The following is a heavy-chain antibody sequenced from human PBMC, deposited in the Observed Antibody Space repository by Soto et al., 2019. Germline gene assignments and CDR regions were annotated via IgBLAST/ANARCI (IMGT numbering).Heavy chain of an antibody. J-gene: IGHJ4*02. D-gene: IGHD6-19*01. Sequence: SLTCTVSGGSISSYYWSWIRQPPGKGLEWIGYIYYSGSTNYNPSLKSRVTISVDTSKNQFSLKLTSVTAADTAVYYCARLGVAGSEIDHWGQGTLVTVSS. CDR3: ARLGVAGSEIDH. V-gene: IGHV4-59*01. CDR2: IYYSGST. CDR1: GGSISSYY.